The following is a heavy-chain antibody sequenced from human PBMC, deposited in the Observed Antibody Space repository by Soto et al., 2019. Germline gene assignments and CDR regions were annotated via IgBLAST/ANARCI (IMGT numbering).Heavy chain of an antibody. Sequence: QLQLQESGPGLVKPSETLSLTCTVSGGSISSSSYYWGWIRQPPGKGLEWIGSIYYSGSTYYNPSRKSRVTISVDTSKNQFSLKLSSVTAADTAVYYCATIVVVVAATHAFDIWGQGTMVTVSS. D-gene: IGHD2-15*01. V-gene: IGHV4-39*01. CDR1: GGSISSSSYY. J-gene: IGHJ3*02. CDR2: IYYSGST. CDR3: ATIVVVVAATHAFDI.